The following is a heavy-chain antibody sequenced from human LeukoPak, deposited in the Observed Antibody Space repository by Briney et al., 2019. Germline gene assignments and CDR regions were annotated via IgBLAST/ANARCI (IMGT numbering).Heavy chain of an antibody. CDR3: AKGYYYDSSGPFDY. CDR1: GFTFDDYA. CDR2: ISWNSGSI. Sequence: GGSLRLSCAASGFTFDDYAMHWVRQAPGKGLEWVSGISWNSGSIGYADSVKGRFTISRDNAKNSLYLQMNSLRAEDTALYYCAKGYYYDSSGPFDYWGQGTLVTVSS. V-gene: IGHV3-9*01. D-gene: IGHD3-22*01. J-gene: IGHJ4*02.